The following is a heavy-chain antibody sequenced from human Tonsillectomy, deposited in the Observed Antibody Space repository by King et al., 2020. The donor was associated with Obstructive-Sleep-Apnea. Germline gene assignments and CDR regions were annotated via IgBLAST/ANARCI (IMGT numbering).Heavy chain of an antibody. Sequence: VQLVESGGGVVQPGRSLRLSCAASGFTFSSYGMHWVRPAPGKGLEWVSFIPYDGTNKYYADSVKGRFTISSDNSVNTLYLQMNSLRAEDTAIYYCAKEAEFCSGGSCYSDYFDYWGQGTLVTVSS. CDR1: GFTFSSYG. V-gene: IGHV3-30*02. CDR3: AKEAEFCSGGSCYSDYFDY. CDR2: IPYDGTNK. D-gene: IGHD2-15*01. J-gene: IGHJ4*02.